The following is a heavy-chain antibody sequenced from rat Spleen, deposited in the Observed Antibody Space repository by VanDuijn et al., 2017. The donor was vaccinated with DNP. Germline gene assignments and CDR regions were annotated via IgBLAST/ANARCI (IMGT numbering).Heavy chain of an antibody. Sequence: QVQLKESGPGLVQPSQTLSLTCTVSGFSLTGNSVHWVRQPPGKGLEWIGAIWSGGSIDYNSALKSRLSISRDTSKSQVFLKMNSLQTEDTAIYFCTRNWGDYWGQGVMVTVSS. CDR2: IWSGGSI. V-gene: IGHV2-1*01. D-gene: IGHD5-1*01. J-gene: IGHJ2*01. CDR3: TRNWGDY. CDR1: GFSLTGNS.